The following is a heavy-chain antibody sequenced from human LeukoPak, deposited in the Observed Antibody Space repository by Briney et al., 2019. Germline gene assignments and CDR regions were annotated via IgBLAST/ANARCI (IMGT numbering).Heavy chain of an antibody. D-gene: IGHD1-26*01. J-gene: IGHJ3*02. CDR1: GDSISGYY. V-gene: IGHV4-59*01. CDR3: ARYIVSYPHDAFDI. Sequence: PSETLSLTCTVSGDSISGYYWSWIRQPPGKGVEWIGYVFSSGTTNYNPALKSRVTISIDSSKNQFSLNLSSVTAADTAFYYCARYIVSYPHDAFDIWGQGTMVTVSS. CDR2: VFSSGTT.